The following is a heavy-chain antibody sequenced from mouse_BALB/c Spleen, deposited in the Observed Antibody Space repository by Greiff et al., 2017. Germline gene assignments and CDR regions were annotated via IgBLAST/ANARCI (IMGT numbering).Heavy chain of an antibody. CDR3: ARRGSSYNYAMDY. CDR2: ISTYYGDA. D-gene: IGHD1-1*01. Sequence: QVHVKQSGAELVRPGVSVKISCKGSGYTFTDYAMHWVKQSHAKSLEWIGVISTYYGDASYNQKFKGKATMTVDKSSSTAYMELARLTSEDSAIYYCARRGSSYNYAMDYWGQGTSVTVSS. V-gene: IGHV1S137*01. CDR1: GYTFTDYA. J-gene: IGHJ4*01.